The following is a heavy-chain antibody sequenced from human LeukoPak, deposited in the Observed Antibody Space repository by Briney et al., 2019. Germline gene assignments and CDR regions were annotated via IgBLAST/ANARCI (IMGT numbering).Heavy chain of an antibody. D-gene: IGHD3-9*01. Sequence: ASVKVSCKASGYTFTSYAMHWVRQAPGQRLEWMGWINAGNGNTKYSQKFQGRVIITRDTSASTAYMELSSLRSEDTAVYYCARVPLRYFDWLPFDYWGQGTLVTVSS. J-gene: IGHJ4*02. CDR2: INAGNGNT. CDR3: ARVPLRYFDWLPFDY. V-gene: IGHV1-3*01. CDR1: GYTFTSYA.